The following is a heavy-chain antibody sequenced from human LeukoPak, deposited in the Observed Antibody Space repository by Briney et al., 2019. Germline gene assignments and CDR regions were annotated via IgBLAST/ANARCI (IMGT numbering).Heavy chain of an antibody. CDR3: ARVGILNRFDP. CDR1: GFTFSSYS. V-gene: IGHV3-21*01. Sequence: GGSLRLSCAAPGFTFSSYSMNWVRQAPGKGLEWVSSISSSSSYIYYADSVKGRFTISRDNAKNSLYLQMSSLRAEDTAVYYCARVGILNRFDPWGQGSLVTVSS. J-gene: IGHJ5*02. CDR2: ISSSSSYI.